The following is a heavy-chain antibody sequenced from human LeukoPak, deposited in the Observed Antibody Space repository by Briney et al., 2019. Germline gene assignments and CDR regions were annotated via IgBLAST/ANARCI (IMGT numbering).Heavy chain of an antibody. Sequence: GGSLRLSRGASGFTLGTYIMHWVRQAPGKGLQWVAAVASDGSQTFYIESVRGRFTISRDNSKNTLYLQMNTLRAEDTAVYFCARERQDTIVHSGAFDIWGQGTMVTVSS. CDR1: GFTLGTYI. CDR3: ARERQDTIVHSGAFDI. J-gene: IGHJ3*02. V-gene: IGHV3-30-3*01. CDR2: VASDGSQT. D-gene: IGHD3-10*01.